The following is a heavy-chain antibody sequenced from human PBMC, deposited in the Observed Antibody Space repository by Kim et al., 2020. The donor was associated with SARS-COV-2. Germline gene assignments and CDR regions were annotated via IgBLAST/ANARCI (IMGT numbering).Heavy chain of an antibody. CDR2: ISSSGSTI. D-gene: IGHD3-3*01. Sequence: GGSLRLSCAASGFTFSSYEMNWVRQAPGKGLEWVSYISSSGSTIYYADSVKGRFTISRDNAKNSLYLQMNSLRAEDTAVYYCARDRRFLEWFPFDYWGQGTLVTVSS. CDR1: GFTFSSYE. J-gene: IGHJ4*02. CDR3: ARDRRFLEWFPFDY. V-gene: IGHV3-48*03.